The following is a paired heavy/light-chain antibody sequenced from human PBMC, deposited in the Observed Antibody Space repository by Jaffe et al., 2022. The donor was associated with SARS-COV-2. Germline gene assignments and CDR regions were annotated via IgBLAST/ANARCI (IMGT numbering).Light chain of an antibody. V-gene: IGKV1-39*01. CDR3: QQSYSTLRT. Sequence: DFQMTQSPSSLSASVGDRVTITCRASQTIFSYLNWYQQKPGKAPKLLIYHASSLQSGVPSRFSGSGSGTAFTLTISSLRPEDFAIYYCQQSYSTLRTFGQGTKVEVK. CDR1: QTIFSY. CDR2: HAS. J-gene: IGKJ1*01.
Heavy chain of an antibody. CDR1: GGTFTNNV. Sequence: QVQLVQSGAEVKKPGSAVKVSCRASGGTFTNNVINWVRQAPGQGLEWIGNIIPIFDTANYAQKFQGRVTITADESTSTAYMELSSLRSEDTALYYCARETRAETYFDYWGQGTLVTVSS. J-gene: IGHJ4*02. CDR3: ARETRAETYFDY. V-gene: IGHV1-69*18. CDR2: IIPIFDTA.